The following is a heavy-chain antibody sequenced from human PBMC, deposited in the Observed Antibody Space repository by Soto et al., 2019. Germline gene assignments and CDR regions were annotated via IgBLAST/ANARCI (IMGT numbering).Heavy chain of an antibody. CDR2: MNQDGSET. D-gene: IGHD3-10*01. CDR3: ARPMGWRDSFDI. CDR1: GFTFSTHW. V-gene: IGHV3-7*01. Sequence: EVQLVESGGGLVQPGGSLRLSCAASGFTFSTHWMTWVRQAPGQEGLEWVASMNQDGSETFYVDAVKGRFTISRDIAKKSLFLQMNSLRADDTAVYYCARPMGWRDSFDIWGQGTVVTVSS. J-gene: IGHJ3*02.